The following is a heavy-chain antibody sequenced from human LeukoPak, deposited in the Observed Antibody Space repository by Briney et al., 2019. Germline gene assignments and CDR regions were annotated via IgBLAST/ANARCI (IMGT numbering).Heavy chain of an antibody. V-gene: IGHV4-39*07. D-gene: IGHD5-12*01. CDR1: GGSISSSSYY. CDR2: MYYSGST. CDR3: ARAAVVVATITGAWFDP. Sequence: SETLSLTCTVSGGSISSSSYYWGWIRQPPGKGLEWIGSMYYSGSTNYNPSLKSRVTISVDTSKNQFSLKLNSVTAADTAVYYCARAAVVVATITGAWFDPWGQGALVTVSS. J-gene: IGHJ5*02.